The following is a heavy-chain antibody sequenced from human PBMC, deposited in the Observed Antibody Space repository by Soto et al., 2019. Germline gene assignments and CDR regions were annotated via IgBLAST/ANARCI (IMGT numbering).Heavy chain of an antibody. V-gene: IGHV3-53*04. D-gene: IGHD3-9*01. CDR3: ARGTPHYDILTGLGFRPKDYYYYYMDV. CDR1: GFTFSSNY. J-gene: IGHJ6*03. Sequence: PGGSLRLSCAASGFTFSSNYMSWVRQAPGKGLEWVSVIYSGGSTYYADSVKGRFTISRHNSKNTLYLQMNSLRAEDTAVYYCARGTPHYDILTGLGFRPKDYYYYYMDVWGKGTTVTVSS. CDR2: IYSGGST.